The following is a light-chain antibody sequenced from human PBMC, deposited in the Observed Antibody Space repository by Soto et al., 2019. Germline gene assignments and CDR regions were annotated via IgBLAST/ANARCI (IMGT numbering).Light chain of an antibody. Sequence: IPLTQSPTTLTSSVGDRFTLTCRASESISNWLAWYQQRPGTAPKLLIYHASILETAVPSIFSGYGSCTEFTLTIRSLQPGDFASYYCQQYRTYSFGQGSRVEIK. CDR3: QQYRTYS. J-gene: IGKJ1*01. CDR2: HAS. CDR1: ESISNW. V-gene: IGKV1-5*01.